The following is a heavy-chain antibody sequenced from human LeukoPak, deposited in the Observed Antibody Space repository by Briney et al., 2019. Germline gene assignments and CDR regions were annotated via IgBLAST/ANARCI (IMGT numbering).Heavy chain of an antibody. V-gene: IGHV3-48*04. J-gene: IGHJ4*02. Sequence: PGGSLRLSCAASGFTFSSYSMNWVRQAPGKGLEWVSYISSSSSTIYYADSVKGRFTISRDNAKNSLYLQMNSLRAEDTAVYYCARDNEQWLQYYFDYWGQGTLVTVSS. CDR1: GFTFSSYS. D-gene: IGHD6-19*01. CDR2: ISSSSSTI. CDR3: ARDNEQWLQYYFDY.